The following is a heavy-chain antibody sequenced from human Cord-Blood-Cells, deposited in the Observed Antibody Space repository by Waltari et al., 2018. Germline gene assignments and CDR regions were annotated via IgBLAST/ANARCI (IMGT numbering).Heavy chain of an antibody. D-gene: IGHD2-2*01. CDR2: MNPNSGNT. CDR3: ARGHIVVVPAHYYYYMDV. Sequence: QVQLVQSGAEVKKPGASVKVSCKASGYNFTSYDINWVRQATGQGLEWMGWMNPNSGNTGYAQQCKGRVTITRNTSISTACMELSSLRSEDTADYYCARGHIVVVPAHYYYYMDVWGKGTTVTVSS. J-gene: IGHJ6*03. CDR1: GYNFTSYD. V-gene: IGHV1-8*03.